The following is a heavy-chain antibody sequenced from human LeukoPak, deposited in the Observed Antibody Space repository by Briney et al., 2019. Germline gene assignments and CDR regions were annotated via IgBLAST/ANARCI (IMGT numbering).Heavy chain of an antibody. J-gene: IGHJ6*03. CDR1: GFTFDDYA. CDR3: AKGPWATGHYMDV. Sequence: GGSLRLSCAASGFTFDDYAMHWVRQAPGKGLEWVSLISWDGGSTYYADSVKGRFTISRDNSKNSLYLQMNSLRAEDTALYYCAKGPWATGHYMDVWGKGTTVTVSS. V-gene: IGHV3-43D*03. CDR2: ISWDGGST. D-gene: IGHD5-12*01.